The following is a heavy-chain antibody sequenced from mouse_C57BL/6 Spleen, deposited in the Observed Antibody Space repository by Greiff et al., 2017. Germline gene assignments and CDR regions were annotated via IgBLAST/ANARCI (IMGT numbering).Heavy chain of an antibody. D-gene: IGHD2-3*01. Sequence: QVQLQQSGAELVKPGASVKMSCKASGYTFTSYWITWVKQRPGQGLEWIGDIYPGSGSTNYNEKFKSKATLTVDTSSSTAYMQLSSLTSEDSAVYYCARSSYDGYYSWFAYWGQGTLVTVSA. CDR3: ARSSYDGYYSWFAY. CDR2: IYPGSGST. CDR1: GYTFTSYW. J-gene: IGHJ3*01. V-gene: IGHV1-55*01.